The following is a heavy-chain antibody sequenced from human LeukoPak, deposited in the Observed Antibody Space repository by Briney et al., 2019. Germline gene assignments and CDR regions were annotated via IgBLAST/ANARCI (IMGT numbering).Heavy chain of an antibody. D-gene: IGHD2-2*01. CDR1: GGSISSYY. V-gene: IGHV4-59*12. CDR3: ARERVVPAGIVYYYYYMDV. CDR2: IYYSGST. J-gene: IGHJ6*03. Sequence: PSETLSLTCTVSGGSISSYYWSWIRQPPGKGLEWIGYIYYSGSTNYNPSLKSRVTISVDTSKNQFSLKLSSVTAADTAVYYCARERVVPAGIVYYYYYMDVWGKGTTVTVSS.